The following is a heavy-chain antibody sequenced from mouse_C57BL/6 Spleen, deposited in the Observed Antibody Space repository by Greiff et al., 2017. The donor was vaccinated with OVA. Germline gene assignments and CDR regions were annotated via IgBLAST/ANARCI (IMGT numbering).Heavy chain of an antibody. CDR3: ARPHYYGSSYGFDY. D-gene: IGHD1-1*01. CDR1: GYTFTSYW. J-gene: IGHJ2*01. Sequence: VQLQQPGAELVRPGSSVKLSCKASGYTFTSYWMHWVKQRPIQGLEWIGNIDPSDSETHYNQKFKDKATLTVDKSSSTAYMQLSSLTSEDSAVYYCARPHYYGSSYGFDYWGQGTTLTVSS. V-gene: IGHV1-52*01. CDR2: IDPSDSET.